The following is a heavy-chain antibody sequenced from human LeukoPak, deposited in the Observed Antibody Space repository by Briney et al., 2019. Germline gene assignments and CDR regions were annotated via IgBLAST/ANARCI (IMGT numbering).Heavy chain of an antibody. D-gene: IGHD4-23*01. CDR1: GLTVSSNY. V-gene: IGHV3-66*01. Sequence: PGGSLRLSCAASGLTVSSNYMSWVRQAPGKGLEWVSVIYSDGNTYYADSVKGRFTISRDNSKNTVYLQMNSLRAEDTAVYFCARRPDYGGTPTFDHWGQGTLVTVSS. J-gene: IGHJ4*02. CDR2: IYSDGNT. CDR3: ARRPDYGGTPTFDH.